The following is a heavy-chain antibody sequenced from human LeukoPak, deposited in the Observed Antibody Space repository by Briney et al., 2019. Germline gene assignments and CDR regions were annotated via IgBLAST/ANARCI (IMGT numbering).Heavy chain of an antibody. Sequence: GGSLRLFCAASGFTVITNDMTWVRQAPGKGLEWVSVLYSDGNTKYADSVQGRFTISRDNSKNTLYLEMNSQSPDDTAVYYCARGVEPLAANTLAYWGQGTLVTVSS. CDR2: LYSDGNT. D-gene: IGHD1-14*01. V-gene: IGHV3-53*01. CDR3: ARGVEPLAANTLAY. CDR1: GFTVITND. J-gene: IGHJ4*02.